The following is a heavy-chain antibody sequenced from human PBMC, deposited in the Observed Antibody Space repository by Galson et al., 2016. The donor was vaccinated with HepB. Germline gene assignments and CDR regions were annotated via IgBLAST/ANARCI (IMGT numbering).Heavy chain of an antibody. D-gene: IGHD3/OR15-3a*01. CDR1: GYTFTNYY. Sequence: VKVSCKASGYTFTNYYMHWVRQAPGQGLEWMGVINPSGDDTRYAQKFQGRATITADRSTNTAYMELSGLRSEDTAVYYCATQRVGLVIMSHWGQGTLVTVSS. J-gene: IGHJ4*02. CDR2: INPSGDDT. CDR3: ATQRVGLVIMSH. V-gene: IGHV1-46*01.